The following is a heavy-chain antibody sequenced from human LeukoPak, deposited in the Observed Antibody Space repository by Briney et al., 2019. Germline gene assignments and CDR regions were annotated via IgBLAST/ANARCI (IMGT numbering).Heavy chain of an antibody. CDR2: MSGSGGSI. V-gene: IGHV3-23*01. Sequence: GGSLRLSCAASGFTFSSHAMSWVRQALGKGLEWVSGMSGSGGSIYYADSVKGRFTISRDNSKNTLYLQMNSLRAEDTAVYYCANHQYSGYDSALDYWGQGTLVTVSS. CDR1: GFTFSSHA. CDR3: ANHQYSGYDSALDY. J-gene: IGHJ4*02. D-gene: IGHD5-12*01.